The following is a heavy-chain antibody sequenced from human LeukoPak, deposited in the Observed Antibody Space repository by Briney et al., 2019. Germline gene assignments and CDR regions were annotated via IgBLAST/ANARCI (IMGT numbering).Heavy chain of an antibody. V-gene: IGHV4-59*08. D-gene: IGHD3-10*01. J-gene: IGHJ5*02. CDR2: IYYSGST. CDR1: GGSISSYY. CDR3: ARRTMVRANWFDP. Sequence: KASEALSLTCTVSGGSISSYYWSWIRQPPGKGLEWIGYIYYSGSTNYNPSLKSRVTISVDTSKNQFSLKLSSVTAADTAVYYCARRTMVRANWFDPWGQGTLVTVSS.